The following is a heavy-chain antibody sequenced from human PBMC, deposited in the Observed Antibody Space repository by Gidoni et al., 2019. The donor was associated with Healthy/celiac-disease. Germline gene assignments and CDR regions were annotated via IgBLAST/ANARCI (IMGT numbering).Heavy chain of an antibody. J-gene: IGHJ5*02. CDR1: GFTFGDYA. D-gene: IGHD3-22*01. Sequence: EVQLVESGGGLVQPGRSLRLSCTASGFTFGDYAMSWFRQAPGKGLEWVGFSRSKAYGGTTEYAASVKGRFTISRDDSKSIAYLQMNSLKTEDTAVYYCTRDPGKFYYDSSGSLFDPWGQGTLVTVSS. V-gene: IGHV3-49*03. CDR2: SRSKAYGGTT. CDR3: TRDPGKFYYDSSGSLFDP.